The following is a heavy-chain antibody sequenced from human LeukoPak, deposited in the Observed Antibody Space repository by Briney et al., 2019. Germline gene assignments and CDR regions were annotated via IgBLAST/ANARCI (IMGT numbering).Heavy chain of an antibody. J-gene: IGHJ6*03. Sequence: SETLSLTCTVSGGSISSYYWSWIRQPAGKGLEWIGRIYTSGSTNYNPSLKSRVTMSVDTPKNQFSLKLSSVTAADTAVYYCARGRQGYSYVHEHIISYYYYVDVWGKGTTVTVSS. CDR3: ARGRQGYSYVHEHIISYYYYVDV. CDR2: IYTSGST. D-gene: IGHD5-18*01. CDR1: GGSISSYY. V-gene: IGHV4-4*07.